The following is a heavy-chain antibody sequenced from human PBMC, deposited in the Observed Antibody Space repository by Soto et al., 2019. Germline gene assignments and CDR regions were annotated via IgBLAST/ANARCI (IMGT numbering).Heavy chain of an antibody. CDR2: SSAYNGNT. CDR3: ASDESYSSFDI. D-gene: IGHD1-26*01. Sequence: ASVKVSCKASGYTFTSYGISWVRQAPGQGLEWMGWSSAYNGNTNYAQKLQGRVTMTPDTSTSTAYVELMSLRSDDPAMYYCASDESYSSFDIWGQGTTVTVSS. V-gene: IGHV1-18*01. J-gene: IGHJ3*02. CDR1: GYTFTSYG.